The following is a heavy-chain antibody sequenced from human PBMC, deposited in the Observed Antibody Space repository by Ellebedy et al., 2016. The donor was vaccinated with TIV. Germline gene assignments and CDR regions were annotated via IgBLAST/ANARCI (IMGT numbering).Heavy chain of an antibody. CDR2: IYYSGST. V-gene: IGHV4-39*07. CDR1: GGSISSGGFF. Sequence: MPSETLSLTCTVSGGSISSGGFFWSWIRQHPGKGLEWIGSIYYSGSTYYNPSLKSRVTISVDTSKNQFSLNLSSVTAADTAVYYCARDPALPRGRFDPWGQGTLVTVSS. J-gene: IGHJ5*02. CDR3: ARDPALPRGRFDP.